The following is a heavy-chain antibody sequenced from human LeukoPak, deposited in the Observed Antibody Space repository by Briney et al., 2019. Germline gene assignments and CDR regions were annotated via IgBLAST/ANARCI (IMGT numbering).Heavy chain of an antibody. CDR1: GGSFSDYY. J-gene: IGHJ6*03. CDR2: IHYSGST. CDR3: ARTTEGYAGGPGYSYYYYMDV. V-gene: IGHV4-59*01. D-gene: IGHD5-12*01. Sequence: PSETLSLTCAVYGGSFSDYYWSWIRQPPGKGLEWIGYIHYSGSTHYNPSLKSRVTISVDTSKNQVSLKLRSVTAADTAVYYCARTTEGYAGGPGYSYYYYMDVWGKGTTVTISS.